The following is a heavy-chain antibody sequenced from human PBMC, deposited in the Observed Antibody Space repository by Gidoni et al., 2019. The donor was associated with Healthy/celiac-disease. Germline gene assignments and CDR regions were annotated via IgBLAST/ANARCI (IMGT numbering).Heavy chain of an antibody. Sequence: VQLVESGGGLVQPGGSLRLTCTASGFTFGDYGVSWFRQAPGKGLEWLGFIRSKVYGGTTEYAASVKGRFTISRDNSKSIAYLQMNNLNTEDTAVYYCTWGYSGYDPLDYWGQGTLVTVSA. CDR2: IRSKVYGGTT. J-gene: IGHJ4*02. D-gene: IGHD5-12*01. CDR3: TWGYSGYDPLDY. CDR1: GFTFGDYG. V-gene: IGHV3-49*03.